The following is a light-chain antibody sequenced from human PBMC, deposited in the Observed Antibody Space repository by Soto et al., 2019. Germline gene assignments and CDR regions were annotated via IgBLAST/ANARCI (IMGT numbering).Light chain of an antibody. CDR1: QSINSY. J-gene: IGKJ1*01. V-gene: IGKV1-39*01. CDR3: QQSRSIPLT. CDR2: AAS. Sequence: DIQMTQSPSSLSAFVGDRVTITCRASQSINSYLNWFQQKPGKAPKLLIYAASSLQSGVPSRFRGSRSGTDFTLTISSLQPEDFATYYCQQSRSIPLTFGQGTKVDIK.